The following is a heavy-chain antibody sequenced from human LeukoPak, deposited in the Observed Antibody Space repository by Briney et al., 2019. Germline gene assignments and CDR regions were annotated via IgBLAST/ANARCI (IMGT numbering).Heavy chain of an antibody. CDR2: ISTSGTTI. V-gene: IGHV3-48*03. Sequence: PGGSLRLSCAASGFTFRSFEMHWVRQAPGKGLEWISYISTSGTTIHYADSVKGRFTISRDNAKNSLYLQMNSLRADGTGIYYCARVLNSEYDWNWFDPWGQGTLVTVSS. J-gene: IGHJ5*02. D-gene: IGHD5-12*01. CDR3: ARVLNSEYDWNWFDP. CDR1: GFTFRSFE.